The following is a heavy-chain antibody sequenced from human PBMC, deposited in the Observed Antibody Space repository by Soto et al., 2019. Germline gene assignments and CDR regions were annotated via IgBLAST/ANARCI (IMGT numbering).Heavy chain of an antibody. CDR2: IYWDDDK. J-gene: IGHJ6*02. Sequence: QITLKESGPTLVKPTQTLTLTCSFSGFSLNTRGEDVGWIRQPSGKALEWLALIYWDDDKRYSSFLESRLTITKVTSRNQLVLTMTNMHPVDTATYYCAPRKIIVNHPYYFYGMDVWIQGTTVTVSS. V-gene: IGHV2-5*02. CDR1: GFSLNTRGED. D-gene: IGHD3-16*02. CDR3: APRKIIVNHPYYFYGMDV.